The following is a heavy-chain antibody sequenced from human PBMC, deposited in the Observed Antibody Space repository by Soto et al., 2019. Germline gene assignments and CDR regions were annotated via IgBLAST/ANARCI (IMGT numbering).Heavy chain of an antibody. CDR3: ARGALRYGGNFLDY. Sequence: SETLSLTCTVSGDSITSSSHYWGWIRQPPGKGLECIANIYYDGNTYYNPSLKSRVTISADTSKNQFSLKLSSVTAADTAVYYCARGALRYGGNFLDYWGQGTLVTVSS. V-gene: IGHV4-39*07. D-gene: IGHD2-21*02. CDR1: GDSITSSSHY. J-gene: IGHJ4*02. CDR2: IYYDGNT.